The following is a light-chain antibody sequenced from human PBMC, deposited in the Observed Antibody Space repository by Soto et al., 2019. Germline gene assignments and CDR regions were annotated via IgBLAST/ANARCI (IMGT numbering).Light chain of an antibody. J-gene: IGLJ2*01. CDR1: SSDVGTYNY. Sequence: QSALTQPPSASGSPGQSVTLSCTGSSSDVGTYNYVSWYQQHPGKAPRLMIYDVSKRPSGVPDRFSGSKSGNTASLTISGLQAEDEADYYCCSYAGSYGGVVFGGGTKLTVL. V-gene: IGLV2-11*01. CDR3: CSYAGSYGGVV. CDR2: DVS.